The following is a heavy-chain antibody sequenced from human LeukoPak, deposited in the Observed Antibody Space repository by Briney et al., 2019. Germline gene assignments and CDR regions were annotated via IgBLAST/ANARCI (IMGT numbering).Heavy chain of an antibody. CDR3: ARGVEHDSIQTGN. D-gene: IGHD3-22*01. Sequence: ASVKASCKASGGTFSSYAISWVRQAPGQGLEWMGGIIPIFGTANYAQKFQGRVTITADESTSTAYMELSSLRSEDTAVYYCARGVEHDSIQTGNWGQGTLVTVSS. CDR2: IIPIFGTA. CDR1: GGTFSSYA. V-gene: IGHV1-69*13. J-gene: IGHJ4*02.